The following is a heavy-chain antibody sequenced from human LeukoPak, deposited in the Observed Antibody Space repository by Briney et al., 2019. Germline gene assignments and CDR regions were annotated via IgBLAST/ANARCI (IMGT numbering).Heavy chain of an antibody. Sequence: GGSLRLSCAASGFTFSSYAMNWVRQAPGKGLEWVSGISGSGGRTRYADSVKGRLTISRDKSKNTLYLQMTNLRAEDTALYYCAKVSVAGYDSGAHFDHWGPGTPVTVSS. D-gene: IGHD3-22*01. J-gene: IGHJ4*02. CDR3: AKVSVAGYDSGAHFDH. V-gene: IGHV3-23*01. CDR2: ISGSGGRT. CDR1: GFTFSSYA.